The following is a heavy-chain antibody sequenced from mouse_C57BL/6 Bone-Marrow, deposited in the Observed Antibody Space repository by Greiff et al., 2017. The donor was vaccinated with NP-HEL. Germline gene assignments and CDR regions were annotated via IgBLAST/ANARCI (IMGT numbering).Heavy chain of an antibody. J-gene: IGHJ3*01. CDR1: GYAFSSSW. CDR2: IYPGDGDT. Sequence: QVQLQQSGPELVKPGASVKISCKASGYAFSSSWMNWVKQRPGKGLEWIGRIYPGDGDTNYNGKFKGKATLTADKSSSTAYMQLSSLTSEDSAVYFCARGRGFAYWGRGTLVTVSA. V-gene: IGHV1-82*01. CDR3: ARGRGFAY.